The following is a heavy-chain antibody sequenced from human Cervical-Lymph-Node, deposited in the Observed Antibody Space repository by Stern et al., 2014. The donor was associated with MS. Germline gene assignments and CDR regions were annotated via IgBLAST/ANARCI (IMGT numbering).Heavy chain of an antibody. CDR2: IWYDGSNK. CDR3: ARALYGMDV. V-gene: IGHV3-33*01. CDR1: GFTFSSYG. J-gene: IGHJ6*02. Sequence: VQLVESGGGVVQPGRSLRLSCAASGFTFSSYGMHWVRQAPGKGLEWVAVIWYDGSNKYYADSVKGRFTISRDNSKNTLYLQMNSLRAEDTAVYYCARALYGMDVWGQGTTVTVSS.